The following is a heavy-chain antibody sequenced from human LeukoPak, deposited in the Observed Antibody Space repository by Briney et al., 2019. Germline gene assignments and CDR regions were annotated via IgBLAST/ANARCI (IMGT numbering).Heavy chain of an antibody. CDR2: INHSGST. D-gene: IGHD7-27*01. V-gene: IGHV4-34*01. Sequence: PSETLSLTCAVYGGSFSGYYWSWIRQPPGKGLEWIGEINHSGSTNYNPSLKSRVTISVDTSKNQFSLKLSSVTAADTAVYYCAVKLGRSFSPTNWGQGTLVTVSS. CDR3: AVKLGRSFSPTN. CDR1: GGSFSGYY. J-gene: IGHJ4*02.